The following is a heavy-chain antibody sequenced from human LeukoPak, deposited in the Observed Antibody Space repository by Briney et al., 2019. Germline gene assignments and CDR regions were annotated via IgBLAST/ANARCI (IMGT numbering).Heavy chain of an antibody. CDR1: GYTFTNNW. Sequence: GASVKVSCKAFGYTFTNNWMHWVRQAPGQGPEWMGLISPTGGSTAYAQKFQGRVTLTRGMSTSTDYLELSSLRSEDTAVYYCARDNSVRDGAWWFYPWGQGTLVTVSS. V-gene: IGHV1-46*01. D-gene: IGHD5-24*01. CDR3: ARDNSVRDGAWWFYP. J-gene: IGHJ5*02. CDR2: ISPTGGST.